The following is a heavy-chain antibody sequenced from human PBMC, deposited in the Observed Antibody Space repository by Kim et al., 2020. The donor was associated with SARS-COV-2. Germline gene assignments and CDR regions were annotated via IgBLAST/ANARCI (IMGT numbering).Heavy chain of an antibody. V-gene: IGHV3-30-3*01. CDR1: GFTSSSYA. CDR3: ARARGGSYYYGMDV. Sequence: GGSLRLSCAASGFTSSSYAIHWVRQAPGKGLEWVAVISYDGSNKYYADSVKGRFTISRDNSKNTLYLQMNSLRAEDTAVYYCARARGGSYYYGMDVWGQGTTVTVSS. J-gene: IGHJ6*02. D-gene: IGHD1-26*01. CDR2: ISYDGSNK.